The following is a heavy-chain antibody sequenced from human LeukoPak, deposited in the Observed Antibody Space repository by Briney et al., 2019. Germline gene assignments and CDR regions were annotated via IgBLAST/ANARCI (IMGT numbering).Heavy chain of an antibody. Sequence: PSETLSLTCTVSGASITSSNYYWLWLRQPPGKGLEWIGSIYYSGSTYYNPSLKSRVTISVDTSKNQFSLKLSSVTAADTAVYYCARHSPGIAAAGTGDWFDPWGQGTLVTVSS. D-gene: IGHD6-13*01. CDR3: ARHSPGIAAAGTGDWFDP. CDR2: IYYSGST. V-gene: IGHV4-39*01. J-gene: IGHJ5*02. CDR1: GASITSSNYY.